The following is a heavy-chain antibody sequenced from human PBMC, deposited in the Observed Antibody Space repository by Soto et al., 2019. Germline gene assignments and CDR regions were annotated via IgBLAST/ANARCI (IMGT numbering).Heavy chain of an antibody. Sequence: QVQLVESGGGVVQPGRSLRLSCAASGFTFSSYGMHWVRQAPGKGLEWVAVIWYDGSNKYYADSVKGRFTISRDNSKNTLYLQMNSLRAADTAVYYCARDETPYYYDSSGNPDYWGQGTLVTVSS. D-gene: IGHD3-22*01. CDR2: IWYDGSNK. J-gene: IGHJ4*02. CDR1: GFTFSSYG. V-gene: IGHV3-33*01. CDR3: ARDETPYYYDSSGNPDY.